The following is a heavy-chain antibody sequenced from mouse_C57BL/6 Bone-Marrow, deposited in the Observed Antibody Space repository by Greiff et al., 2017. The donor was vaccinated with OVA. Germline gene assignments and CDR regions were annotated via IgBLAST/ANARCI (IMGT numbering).Heavy chain of an antibody. CDR2: ISSGGSYT. CDR1: GFTFSSYG. D-gene: IGHD3-2*02. V-gene: IGHV5-6*01. J-gene: IGHJ4*01. CDR3: AGRQLRLRSAMDY. Sequence: EVQVVESGGDLVKPGGSLKLSCAASGFTFSSYGMSWVRQTPDKRLEWVATISSGGSYTYYPDSVKGRFTISRDNAKNTLYLQMSSLKSEDTAMYYCAGRQLRLRSAMDYWGQGTSVTVSS.